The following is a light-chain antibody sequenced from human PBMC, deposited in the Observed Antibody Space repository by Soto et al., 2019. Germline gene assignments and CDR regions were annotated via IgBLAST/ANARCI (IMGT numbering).Light chain of an antibody. Sequence: EIVLTQSPGTLSLYPGERATLSCRASQSVSSSYLAWYQQKPGQAPRLLIYGASSRATGIPDRFSGSGSGTDFTLTISRLEPEDFAVYYCQQYGSAFPCGGGTKVEIK. CDR3: QQYGSAFP. CDR2: GAS. J-gene: IGKJ4*01. CDR1: QSVSSSY. V-gene: IGKV3-20*01.